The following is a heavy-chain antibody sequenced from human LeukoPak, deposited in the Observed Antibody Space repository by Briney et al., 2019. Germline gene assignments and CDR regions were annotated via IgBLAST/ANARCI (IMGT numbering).Heavy chain of an antibody. D-gene: IGHD5-12*01. CDR1: GGSISSSSYY. CDR2: IYYSGST. CDR3: ARYVKNGYDTPGFDY. J-gene: IGHJ4*02. Sequence: SETLSLTCTASGGSISSSSYYWGWIRQPPGKGLEWIGSIYYSGSTYYNPSLKSRVTISVDTSKNQFSLKLSSVTAADTAVYYCARYVKNGYDTPGFDYWGQGTLVTVSS. V-gene: IGHV4-39*07.